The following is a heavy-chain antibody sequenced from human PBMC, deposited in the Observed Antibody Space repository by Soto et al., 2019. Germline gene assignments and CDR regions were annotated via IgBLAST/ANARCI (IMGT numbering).Heavy chain of an antibody. CDR1: GFSLSTSGVG. D-gene: IGHD2-2*01. Sequence: SGPTLVNPTQTLTLTCTFSGFSLSTSGVGVGWIRQPPGKALEWLALIYWDDDKRYSPSLKSRLTITKDTSKNQVVLTMTNMDPVDTATYYCAHSGQYYCSSTSCYVWFDPWGQGTLVTVSS. V-gene: IGHV2-5*02. J-gene: IGHJ5*02. CDR3: AHSGQYYCSSTSCYVWFDP. CDR2: IYWDDDK.